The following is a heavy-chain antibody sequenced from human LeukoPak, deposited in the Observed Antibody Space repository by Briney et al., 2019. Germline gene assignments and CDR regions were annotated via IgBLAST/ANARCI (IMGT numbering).Heavy chain of an antibody. J-gene: IGHJ6*03. CDR3: AKSGISYYDFWSGYWYMDV. Sequence: PGGSLRLSCAASGLTFSIYGISWVRQAPGEGLEWVSAISGSGGSTYYADSVKGRYTISRDNSKNTLYLQMNSLRAEDTAVYYCAKSGISYYDFWSGYWYMDVWGKGTTVTVSS. CDR2: ISGSGGST. CDR1: GLTFSIYG. D-gene: IGHD3-3*01. V-gene: IGHV3-23*01.